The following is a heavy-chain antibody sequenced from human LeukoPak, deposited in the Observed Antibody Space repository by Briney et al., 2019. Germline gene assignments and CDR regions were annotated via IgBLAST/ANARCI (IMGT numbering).Heavy chain of an antibody. CDR2: IYHSGST. V-gene: IGHV4-30-2*01. Sequence: KPSETLSLTCTVSGGSISSGGYYWSWIRQPPGKGLEWIGYIYHSGSTYYNPSLKSRVTISVDRSKNQFSLKLSSVTAADTAVYYCAREGYSSSSNDYWGQGTLVTVSS. J-gene: IGHJ4*02. CDR3: AREGYSSSSNDY. D-gene: IGHD6-6*01. CDR1: GGSISSGGYY.